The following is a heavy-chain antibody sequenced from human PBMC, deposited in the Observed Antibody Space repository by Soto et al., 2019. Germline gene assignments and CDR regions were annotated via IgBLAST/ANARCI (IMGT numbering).Heavy chain of an antibody. CDR1: GFTFSSYG. D-gene: IGHD5-12*01. V-gene: IGHV3-33*01. J-gene: IGHJ4*02. CDR3: ARDASWLQLIR. CDR2: IWYDGSNK. Sequence: QVQLVESGGGVVQPGRSLRLSCAASGFTFSSYGMHWVRQAPGKGLEWVAVIWYDGSNKYYADSVKGRFTISRDNSKNTLYLQMNSLRAEDTAVYYCARDASWLQLIRWGQGTLVTVSS.